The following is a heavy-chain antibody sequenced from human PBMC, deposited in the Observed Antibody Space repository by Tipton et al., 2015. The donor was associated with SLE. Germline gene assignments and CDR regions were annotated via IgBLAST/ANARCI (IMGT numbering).Heavy chain of an antibody. CDR1: GFTVSSNY. V-gene: IGHV3-66*01. Sequence: SLRLSCAASGFTVSSNYMSWVRQAPGRGLEWVSVIYSVGDTYYGDSVKGRFTVSRDISKNTMFLQMNNLRVEDTAVYYCARDKRQDGAYFYDYGGQGTLVPVSS. CDR3: ARDKRQDGAYFYDY. CDR2: IYSVGDT. D-gene: IGHD2/OR15-2a*01. J-gene: IGHJ4*02.